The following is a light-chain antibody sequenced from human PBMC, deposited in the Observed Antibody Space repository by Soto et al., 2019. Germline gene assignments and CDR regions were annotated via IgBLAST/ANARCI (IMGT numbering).Light chain of an antibody. V-gene: IGKV3-11*01. CDR3: QPRGVWPLT. CDR2: DAS. Sequence: DILLTQSPATLSLSPGERATLSCRASQDISTYLAWYQHKPGQTPRLLIYDASNRATGIPARFSGSGSGTDFTLPISSLEPEDFAVYYCQPRGVWPLTFGGGTKVEVK. J-gene: IGKJ4*01. CDR1: QDISTY.